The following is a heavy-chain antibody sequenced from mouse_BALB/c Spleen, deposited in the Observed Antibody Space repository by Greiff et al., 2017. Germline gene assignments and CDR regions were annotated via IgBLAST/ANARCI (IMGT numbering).Heavy chain of an antibody. V-gene: IGHV3-6*02. D-gene: IGHD1-3*01. Sequence: EVKVEESGPGLVKPSQSLSLTCSVTGYSITSGYYWNWIRQFPGNKLEWMGYISYDGSNNYNPSLKNRISITRDTSKNQFFLKLNSVTTEDTATYYCANNLPFDYWGQGTTLTVSS. CDR3: ANNLPFDY. J-gene: IGHJ2*01. CDR1: GYSITSGYY. CDR2: ISYDGSN.